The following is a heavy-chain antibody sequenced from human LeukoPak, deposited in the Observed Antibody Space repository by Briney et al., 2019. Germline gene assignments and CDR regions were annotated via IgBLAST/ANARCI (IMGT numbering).Heavy chain of an antibody. CDR2: ISAYNGNT. CDR3: ARDLGQYYYDSSGSDWLDP. J-gene: IGHJ5*02. CDR1: GYTFTSYG. V-gene: IGHV1-18*01. D-gene: IGHD3-22*01. Sequence: ASVKVSCKASGYTFTSYGISWVRQAPGQGLEWMGWISAYNGNTNYAQKLQGRVTMTTDTSTSTAYMELRSLRSDDTAVYYCARDLGQYYYDSSGSDWLDPWGQGTLVTVSS.